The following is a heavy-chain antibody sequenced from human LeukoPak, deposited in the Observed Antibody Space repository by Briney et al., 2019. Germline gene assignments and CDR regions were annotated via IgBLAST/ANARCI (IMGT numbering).Heavy chain of an antibody. J-gene: IGHJ5*02. V-gene: IGHV3-30*02. Sequence: GGSLRLSCAASGFTFNNYGMHWVRQAPGKGLEWLAFIRYDGSNTYYADSVKGRFTVSRDDSKNTLYLQMNSLRAEDTAVYYCARPLMYYYGSETYFWFDPWGQGTLVTVSS. CDR2: IRYDGSNT. CDR1: GFTFNNYG. D-gene: IGHD3-10*01. CDR3: ARPLMYYYGSETYFWFDP.